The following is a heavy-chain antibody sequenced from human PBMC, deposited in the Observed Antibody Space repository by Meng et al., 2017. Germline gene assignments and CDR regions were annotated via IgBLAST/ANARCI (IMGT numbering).Heavy chain of an antibody. Sequence: GESLKISCAASGFTFSSYWMSWVRQAPGKGLEWVANIKQDGSEKYYVDSVKGRFTISRDDSKNTVYLQMNSLRVGDTAVYHCARDRGHVDIVATTIDYWGQGTLVTVSS. CDR2: IKQDGSEK. V-gene: IGHV3-7*01. CDR1: GFTFSSYW. J-gene: IGHJ4*02. CDR3: ARDRGHVDIVATTIDY. D-gene: IGHD5-12*01.